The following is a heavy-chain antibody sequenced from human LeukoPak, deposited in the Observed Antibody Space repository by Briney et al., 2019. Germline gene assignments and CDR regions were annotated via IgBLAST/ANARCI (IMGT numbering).Heavy chain of an antibody. Sequence: ASVKVSCKASGYTFTGYCMHWVRQAPGQGLEWKGWINPNSGGTNYAQKFQGRVTMTRDTSISTAYMELSRLRSDDTAVYYCARQDSSGWYGYFQDWGQGTLVTVSS. CDR3: ARQDSSGWYGYFQD. V-gene: IGHV1-2*02. CDR1: GYTFTGYC. CDR2: INPNSGGT. J-gene: IGHJ1*01. D-gene: IGHD6-19*01.